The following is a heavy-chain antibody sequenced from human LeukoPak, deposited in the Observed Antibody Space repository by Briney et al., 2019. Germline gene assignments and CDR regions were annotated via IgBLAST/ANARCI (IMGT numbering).Heavy chain of an antibody. V-gene: IGHV3-21*06. D-gene: IGHD3-22*01. Sequence: PGGSLRLSCAASGFTFRKYIMNWVRQATGRRVKGVPSIASNSSHLYYADSVRGRFTISRDDAESSVYLQMNSLRGDDTAVFHCARLRASYTNSIGFWEFDPWGQGTLVTVSS. CDR2: IASNSSHL. CDR1: GFTFRKYI. J-gene: IGHJ5*02. CDR3: ARLRASYTNSIGFWEFDP.